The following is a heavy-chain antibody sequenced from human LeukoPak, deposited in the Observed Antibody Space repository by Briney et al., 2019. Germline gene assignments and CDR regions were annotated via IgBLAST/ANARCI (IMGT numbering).Heavy chain of an antibody. CDR3: AKDGTSWYEVNY. J-gene: IGHJ4*02. V-gene: IGHV3-30*18. CDR2: ISYDGSNK. CDR1: GFTFSSYG. D-gene: IGHD6-13*01. Sequence: GRSLRLSCAASGFTFSSYGMHWVRQAPGKGLEWVAVISYDGSNKYYADSVKGRFTISRDNSKNTLYLQMNSLRAEDTAVYYCAKDGTSWYEVNYWGQGTLVTVSS.